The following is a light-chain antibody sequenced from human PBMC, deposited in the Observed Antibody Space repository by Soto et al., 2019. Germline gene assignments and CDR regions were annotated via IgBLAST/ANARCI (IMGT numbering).Light chain of an antibody. CDR3: HQYGYSLWT. CDR1: QSVTCTY. V-gene: IGKV3-20*01. J-gene: IGKJ1*01. CDR2: GAS. Sequence: ESVLTQSPGTLSLSPGERATLSFMASQSVTCTYLAWYQQKPGQAPRLLIYGASSRATGIPDRFSGSGSGTDFTLTISRLEPEDFALYYCHQYGYSLWTFGQGTKVDIK.